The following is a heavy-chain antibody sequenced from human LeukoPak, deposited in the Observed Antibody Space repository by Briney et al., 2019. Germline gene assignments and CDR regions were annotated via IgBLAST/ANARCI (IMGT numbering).Heavy chain of an antibody. D-gene: IGHD6-13*01. CDR1: GGSFSGYY. Sequence: SETLSLTCAVYGGSFSGYYWSWIRQPPGKGLEWIGEINHSGSTNYNPSLKSRVTTSVDTSKNQFSLTLSSVTAADTAVYYCARGVGGIAAVVSQWARRNWFDPWGQGTLVTVSS. CDR3: ARGVGGIAAVVSQWARRNWFDP. CDR2: INHSGST. J-gene: IGHJ5*02. V-gene: IGHV4-34*01.